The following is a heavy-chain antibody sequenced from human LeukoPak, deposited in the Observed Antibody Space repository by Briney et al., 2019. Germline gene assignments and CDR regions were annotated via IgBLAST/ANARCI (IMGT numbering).Heavy chain of an antibody. D-gene: IGHD1-20*01. J-gene: IGHJ6*03. CDR3: ARGASYNWNLYYYYYYMDV. V-gene: IGHV4-34*01. CDR2: INHSGST. CDR1: GGSFSGYY. Sequence: SETLSLTCAVYGGSFSGYYWSWIRQPPAKGLEWIGEINHSGSTNYNPSLKSRVTISVDTSKNQFSLKLSSVTAADTAVYYCARGASYNWNLYYYYYYMDVWGKGTTVTVSS.